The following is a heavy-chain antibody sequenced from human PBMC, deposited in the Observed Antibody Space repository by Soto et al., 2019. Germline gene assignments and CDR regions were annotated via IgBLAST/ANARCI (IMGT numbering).Heavy chain of an antibody. D-gene: IGHD4-17*01. CDR1: GFTFTSSA. CDR3: ARDLGVTTYDY. CDR2: IGVYSGNT. Sequence: ASVKVSCKASGFTFTSSAMQWVRQARGQRLEWMGWIGVYSGNTNYAQKFQGRVTMTTDTSTSTAYMELRSLRSDDTAVYYCARDLGVTTYDYWGQGTLVTVSS. J-gene: IGHJ4*02. V-gene: IGHV1-18*01.